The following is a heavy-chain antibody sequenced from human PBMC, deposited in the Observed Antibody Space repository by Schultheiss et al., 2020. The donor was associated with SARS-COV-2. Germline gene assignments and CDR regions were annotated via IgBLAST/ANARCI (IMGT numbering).Heavy chain of an antibody. J-gene: IGHJ5*02. CDR1: GGSISSYY. D-gene: IGHD5-18*01. CDR3: ARGRDTAMDEINWFDP. CDR2: IYTSGST. Sequence: SETLSLTCTVSGGSISSYYWSWIRQPAGKGLEWIGRIYTSGSTNYNPSLKSRVTMSVDTSKNQFSLKLSSVTAADTAVYYCARGRDTAMDEINWFDPWGQGNLVTVSS. V-gene: IGHV4-4*07.